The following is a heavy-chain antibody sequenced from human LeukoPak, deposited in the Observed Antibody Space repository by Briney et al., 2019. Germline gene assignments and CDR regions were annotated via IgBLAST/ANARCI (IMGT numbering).Heavy chain of an antibody. D-gene: IGHD5-18*01. CDR2: IYYSGST. V-gene: IGHV4-39*01. J-gene: IGHJ4*02. CDR3: ARRRIGYSYGSNVFDY. CDR1: GGSISSSSYY. Sequence: PSETLSLTCTVSGGSISSSSYYWGWIRQPPGKGLEWIGSIYYSGSTYYNPSLKSRVTISVDTSKNQFSLKLSSVTAADTAVYYCARRRIGYSYGSNVFDYWGQGTLVTVSS.